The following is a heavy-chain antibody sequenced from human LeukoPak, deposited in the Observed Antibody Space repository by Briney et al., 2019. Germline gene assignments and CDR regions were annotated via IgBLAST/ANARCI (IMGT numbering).Heavy chain of an antibody. D-gene: IGHD6-19*01. Sequence: EASVKVFCKASGYTFTGYYMHWVRQAPGQGLEWMGWINPNSGGTNYAQKFQGRVTMTRDTSISTAYMELSRLRSDDTAVYYCARFGSSGWYQGDYWGQGTLVTVSS. CDR3: ARFGSSGWYQGDY. J-gene: IGHJ4*02. CDR1: GYTFTGYY. CDR2: INPNSGGT. V-gene: IGHV1-2*02.